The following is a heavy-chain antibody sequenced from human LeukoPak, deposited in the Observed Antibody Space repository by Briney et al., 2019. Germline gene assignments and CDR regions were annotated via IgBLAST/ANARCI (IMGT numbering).Heavy chain of an antibody. D-gene: IGHD6-19*01. J-gene: IGHJ3*02. CDR1: GFTFLTYA. CDR2: IRDSGAST. CDR3: AKAGRSGWYPGWPFDI. V-gene: IGHV3-23*01. Sequence: AGGSLRLSCAASGFTFLTYAMSWVRQAPGKGLQWVSVIRDSGASTYYADFVKGRFTISRDNSKNTLYLQMNSLRAEDTAVYYCAKAGRSGWYPGWPFDIWGQGTMVTVSS.